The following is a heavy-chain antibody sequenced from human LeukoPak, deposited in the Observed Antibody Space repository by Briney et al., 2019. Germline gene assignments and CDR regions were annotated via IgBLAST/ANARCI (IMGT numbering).Heavy chain of an antibody. CDR1: GFTFNNYA. CDR3: AKDQYCSGDSCPHQREFHY. V-gene: IGHV3-23*01. Sequence: PGGSLRLSCAASGFTFNNYAMTWVRQAPGRGLEWVSTISNSGGSTYYADSVKGRFSISRDNSKNTLYLQMNSLRAEDTAVYYCAKDQYCSGDSCPHQREFHYWGQGTLVTVSS. D-gene: IGHD2-15*01. J-gene: IGHJ4*02. CDR2: ISNSGGST.